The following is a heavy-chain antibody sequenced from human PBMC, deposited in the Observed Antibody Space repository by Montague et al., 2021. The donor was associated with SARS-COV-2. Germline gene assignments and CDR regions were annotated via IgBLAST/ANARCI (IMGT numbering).Heavy chain of an antibody. V-gene: IGHV4-39*01. D-gene: IGHD2-15*01. CDR3: ATRTRYPQNDFGF. CDR2: VYNGGTT. CDR1: GDSIRNSDNS. Sequence: SETLSLTCTVSGDSIRNSDNSWGWVRQPPGKGLEWIGNVYNGGTTFYNPSLKSQVTIFVDTSKNQFSLKLSSVTAADTAVYYCATRTRYPQNDFGFWGQGTLVTVSS. J-gene: IGHJ4*02.